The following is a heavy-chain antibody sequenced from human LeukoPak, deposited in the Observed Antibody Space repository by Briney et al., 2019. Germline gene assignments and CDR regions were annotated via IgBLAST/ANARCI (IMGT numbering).Heavy chain of an antibody. D-gene: IGHD3-10*01. CDR3: TRARLVLYGSGSYEDY. CDR1: GYTFTSYA. V-gene: IGHV1-3*03. Sequence: ASVKVSCKASGYTFTSYAMHWVRQAPGQRLEWMGWINAGNCNTKYSQEFQGRVTITRDTSASTAYMELSSLRSEDMAVYYCTRARLVLYGSGSYEDYWGQGTLVTVSS. CDR2: INAGNCNT. J-gene: IGHJ4*02.